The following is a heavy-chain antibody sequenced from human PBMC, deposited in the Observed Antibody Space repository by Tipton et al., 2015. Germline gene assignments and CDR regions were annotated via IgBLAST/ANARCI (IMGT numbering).Heavy chain of an antibody. CDR2: INHSGST. J-gene: IGHJ6*02. V-gene: IGHV4-34*01. CDR3: ARDLEHGMDV. CDR1: GRSFSGYY. Sequence: TLSLTCAVYGRSFSGYYWSWIRQPPGKGLEWIGEINHSGSTNYNPSLKSRITISLNTSKNQFSLKMSSVTAADTAVYFCARDLEHGMDVWGQGTTVTVS.